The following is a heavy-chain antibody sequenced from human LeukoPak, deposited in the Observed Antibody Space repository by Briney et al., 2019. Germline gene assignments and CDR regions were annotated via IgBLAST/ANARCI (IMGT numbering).Heavy chain of an antibody. J-gene: IGHJ4*02. D-gene: IGHD3-22*01. CDR3: ARDPTYYYDSSGYYYFDY. CDR1: GFTFSSSA. CDR2: ISASGAAT. Sequence: PGGSLRLSCAASGFTFSSSAMTWVRQAPGKGLEWVSSISASGAATYYADSVQGRFTFSRDNAKNSLYLQMNSLRAEDTAVYYCARDPTYYYDSSGYYYFDYWGQGTLVTVSS. V-gene: IGHV3-23*01.